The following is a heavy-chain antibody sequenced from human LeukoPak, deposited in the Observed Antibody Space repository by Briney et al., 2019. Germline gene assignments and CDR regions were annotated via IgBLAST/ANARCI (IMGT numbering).Heavy chain of an antibody. J-gene: IGHJ5*02. CDR3: ARLATGTTFRFDP. CDR1: GFTFSSYW. CDR2: IKQDGTEK. D-gene: IGHD1-1*01. V-gene: IGHV3-7*03. Sequence: GGSLRLSCAASGFTFSSYWMSWVRQAPGKGLEWVANIKQDGTEKYYVDSVKGRFTISRDNAKNSLYLQMNSLRAEDTAVYYCARLATGTTFRFDPWGQGTLVTVSS.